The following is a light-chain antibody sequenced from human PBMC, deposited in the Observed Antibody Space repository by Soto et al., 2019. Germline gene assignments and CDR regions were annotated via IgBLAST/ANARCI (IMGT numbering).Light chain of an antibody. Sequence: QSALTQPASVSGSPGQSITISCTGTSSDVGGYNYVSWYRQYPGQAPKLIIYDVNNRPSGVSNRFSASKSGNTASLTIPGLQAEDEADYYCSSYTSSSTLYVFGTGTKVTVL. CDR1: SSDVGGYNY. CDR3: SSYTSSSTLYV. J-gene: IGLJ1*01. CDR2: DVN. V-gene: IGLV2-14*01.